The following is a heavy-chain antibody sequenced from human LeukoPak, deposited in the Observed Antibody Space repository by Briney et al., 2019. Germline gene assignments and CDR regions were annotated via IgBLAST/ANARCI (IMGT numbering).Heavy chain of an antibody. CDR1: GFTFSDYY. V-gene: IGHV3-11*01. CDR2: ISSSGSTI. D-gene: IGHD6-13*01. J-gene: IGHJ5*02. Sequence: GGSLRLSCAASGFTFSDYYMSWIRQAPGKGLEWVSYISSSGSTIYYADSVKGRFTISRDNAKNSLYLQMNSLRAEDTAVYYCARHSGIAAANWFDPWDQGTLVTVSS. CDR3: ARHSGIAAANWFDP.